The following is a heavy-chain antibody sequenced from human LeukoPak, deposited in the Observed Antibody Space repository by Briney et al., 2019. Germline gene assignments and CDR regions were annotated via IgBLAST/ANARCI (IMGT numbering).Heavy chain of an antibody. CDR3: ARSGRGTYYYFDY. CDR2: INAGNGNT. V-gene: IGHV1-3*01. Sequence: ASVKVSCKASGYTFTNYAMHWVRQAPGQRLEWMGWINAGNGNTHYSQDFQGRVTFTRDTSASTAYVELSSLRSDDTAVYYCARSGRGTYYYFDYWGQGTLVTVSS. CDR1: GYTFTNYA. J-gene: IGHJ4*02. D-gene: IGHD1-26*01.